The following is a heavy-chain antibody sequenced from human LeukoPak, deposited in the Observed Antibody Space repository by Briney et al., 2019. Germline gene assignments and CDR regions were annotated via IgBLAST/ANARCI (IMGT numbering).Heavy chain of an antibody. D-gene: IGHD1-20*01. CDR2: ISSSSSTI. V-gene: IGHV3-48*01. CDR1: GFTFSSYS. CDR3: ARDLLGITGIPTWFDP. Sequence: PGGSLGLSCAASGFTFSSYSMNWVRQAPGKGLEWVSYISSSSSTIYYADPVKGRFTISRDNAKNSLYLQMNSLRAEDTAVYYCARDLLGITGIPTWFDPWGQGTLVTVSS. J-gene: IGHJ5*02.